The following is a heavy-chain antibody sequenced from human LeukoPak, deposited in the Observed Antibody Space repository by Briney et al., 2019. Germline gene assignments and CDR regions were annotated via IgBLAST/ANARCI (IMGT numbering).Heavy chain of an antibody. D-gene: IGHD3-3*01. CDR1: GFTFSSYA. Sequence: GGSLRLSCAASGFTFSSYAMSWVRQAPGKGLEWVSAISGSGGSTYYADSVKGRFTISRDNSKNTLYLQMNSLRAEDTAVYYCANIRWDFWSANGGYWGQGTLVTVSS. CDR2: ISGSGGST. V-gene: IGHV3-23*01. CDR3: ANIRWDFWSANGGY. J-gene: IGHJ4*02.